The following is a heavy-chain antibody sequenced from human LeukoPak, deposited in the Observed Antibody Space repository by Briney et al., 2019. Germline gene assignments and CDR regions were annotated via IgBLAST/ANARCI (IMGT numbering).Heavy chain of an antibody. CDR3: ARAVNRLIPPDY. CDR1: GGSISSGDYY. CDR2: IYYSGST. D-gene: IGHD3-22*01. J-gene: IGHJ4*02. V-gene: IGHV4-30-4*01. Sequence: PSETLSLTCTVSGGSISSGDYYWSWIRQPPGKGLEWIGYIYYSGSTYYNPSLKSRVTISVDTSKNQFSLKLSSVTAADTAVYYCARAVNRLIPPDYWGQGTLVTVSS.